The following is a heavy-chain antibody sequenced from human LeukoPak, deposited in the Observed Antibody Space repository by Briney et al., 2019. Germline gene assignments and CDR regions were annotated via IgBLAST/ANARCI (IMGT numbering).Heavy chain of an antibody. CDR1: GYTFTTYY. D-gene: IGHD3-22*01. Sequence: ASVKVSCKTSGYTFTTYYMHWVRRAPGQGLEWMGIINPSSGTTTYAQKFQDRLTMTRDTSTSTVYMELSSLRSEDTAVYYCARRKYDSSGYAFDMWGQGTMVPVSS. J-gene: IGHJ3*02. V-gene: IGHV1-46*01. CDR2: INPSSGTT. CDR3: ARRKYDSSGYAFDM.